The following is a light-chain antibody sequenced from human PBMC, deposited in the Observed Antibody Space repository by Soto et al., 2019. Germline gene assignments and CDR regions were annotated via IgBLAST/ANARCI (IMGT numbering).Light chain of an antibody. CDR1: QSVDIY. CDR3: QQRTNWPYT. CDR2: DAS. V-gene: IGKV3-11*01. J-gene: IGKJ2*01. Sequence: EIVLTQSPATLSLSAGERATLSCRASQSVDIYLGWFQQKRGQAPRLLISDASNRATGIPARFSGSGSGTDFTLTISSLEPEDFAIYYCQQRTNWPYTFGQGTKVEIK.